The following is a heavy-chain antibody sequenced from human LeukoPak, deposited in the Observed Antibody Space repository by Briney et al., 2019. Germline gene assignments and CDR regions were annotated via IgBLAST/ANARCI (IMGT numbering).Heavy chain of an antibody. CDR2: ISAYNGNT. Sequence: GASVKVSCKASGYTFSSYSINWVRQAPGQGLEWMGWISAYNGNTNYAQELQGRVTMTTDTSTSTAYMELRSLRSDDTAVYYCARDPGFQPPYGMDVWGQGTTVTVSS. V-gene: IGHV1-18*01. CDR3: ARDPGFQPPYGMDV. D-gene: IGHD1-14*01. J-gene: IGHJ6*02. CDR1: GYTFSSYS.